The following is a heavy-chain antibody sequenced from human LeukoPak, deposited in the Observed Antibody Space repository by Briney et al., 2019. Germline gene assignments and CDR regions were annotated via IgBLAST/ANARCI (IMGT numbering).Heavy chain of an antibody. CDR1: GFSFSSYG. V-gene: IGHV3-30*03. CDR2: MSYEETYK. D-gene: IGHD3-3*01. J-gene: IGHJ5*02. CDR3: ARDFGVIRRS. Sequence: GRSLRLSCAASGFSFSSYGMHWVRQAPGKGLEWVAVMSYEETYKNYAEAVKGRFTISRDDSKNTLFLQMSSLRPEDTAVYYCARDFGVIRRSWGQGTLVSVSS.